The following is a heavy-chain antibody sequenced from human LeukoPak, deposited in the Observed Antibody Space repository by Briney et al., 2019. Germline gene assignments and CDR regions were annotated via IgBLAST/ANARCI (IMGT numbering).Heavy chain of an antibody. CDR2: INPNSGGT. J-gene: IGHJ6*03. D-gene: IGHD6-19*01. CDR1: GYTFTGYY. V-gene: IGHV1-2*02. Sequence: ASVKVSCKASGYTFTGYYMHWVRQAPGQGLEWMGWINPNSGGTNYAQKFQGRVTMTRDTSISTAYMELSRLRSDDTAVYYCARELIPSQYSSGSNYYYYYMDVWGNGTTVTVSS. CDR3: ARELIPSQYSSGSNYYYYYMDV.